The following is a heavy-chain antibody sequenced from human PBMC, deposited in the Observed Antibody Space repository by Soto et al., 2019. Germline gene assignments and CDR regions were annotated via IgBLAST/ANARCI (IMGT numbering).Heavy chain of an antibody. J-gene: IGHJ4*02. V-gene: IGHV3-11*06. Sequence: QVQLVESGGGLVKPGGSLRLSCAASGCTFSDYYMSWIRQAPGKGLEWISYISSSSDYTNYADSVKGRFTISRDNAKNSLYLQMNSLRAEDTAVYYCARYAPPIDYWGQGTLVTVSS. CDR3: ARYAPPIDY. CDR1: GCTFSDYY. CDR2: ISSSSDYT. D-gene: IGHD2-8*01.